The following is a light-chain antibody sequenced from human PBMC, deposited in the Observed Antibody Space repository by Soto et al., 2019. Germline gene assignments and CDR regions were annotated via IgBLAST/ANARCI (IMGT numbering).Light chain of an antibody. CDR2: GSS. J-gene: IGKJ2*01. CDR3: QQRSNWPYT. CDR1: QGVSDW. Sequence: DIQMTQSPSSVSASVGDSVTITCRASQGVSDWVAWYQQKPGEAPKLLIYGSSSLLSGVPSRFSGTRSGTDFTLTISSLEPEDFAVYYCQQRSNWPYTFGQGTKLEIK. V-gene: IGKV1-12*01.